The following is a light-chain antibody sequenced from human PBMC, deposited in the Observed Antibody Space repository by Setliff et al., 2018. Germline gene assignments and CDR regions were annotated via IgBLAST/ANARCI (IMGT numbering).Light chain of an antibody. CDR1: SSDVGGYNY. V-gene: IGLV2-14*01. CDR2: DVS. J-gene: IGLJ1*01. CDR3: SSYTSSSPYV. Sequence: QSVLTQPASVSGSPGLSITISCTGTSSDVGGYNYVSWYQQHPGKAPKLMIYDVSKRPSGVSNRFSGSKSGNTASLTISGLQAEDEADYYCSSYTSSSPYVFGTGTRSPS.